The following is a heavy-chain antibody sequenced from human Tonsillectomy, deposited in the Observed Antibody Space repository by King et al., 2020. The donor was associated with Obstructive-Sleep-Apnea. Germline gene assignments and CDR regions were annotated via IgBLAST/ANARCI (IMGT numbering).Heavy chain of an antibody. CDR1: GYSFTTYY. D-gene: IGHD4-17*01. CDR3: AREGDYGDYSGAFDI. Sequence: QLVQSGAEVKKPGASGKVSCKASGYSFTTYYMHWVRQAPGQGLEWMGIINPSGGSTSYAQKFQGRVTMTRDTSTSTVYMEVSSLRSEDTAVYYCAREGDYGDYSGAFDIWGQGTMVTVSS. V-gene: IGHV1-46*01. CDR2: INPSGGST. J-gene: IGHJ3*02.